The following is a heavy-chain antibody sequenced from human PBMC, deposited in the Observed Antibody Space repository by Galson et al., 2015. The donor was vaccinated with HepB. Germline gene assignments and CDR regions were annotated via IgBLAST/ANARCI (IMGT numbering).Heavy chain of an antibody. CDR1: GFTFGDYA. Sequence: SLRLSCAASGFTFGDYAMNWFRQAPGKGLEWVGFIRSRPYGGTTEYAASVKGRFTISRDDSKSIAYLQINSLKTEDTAVYYCTGDRKGGYGPFDYWGQGTLVTVSS. D-gene: IGHD5-12*01. CDR2: IRSRPYGGTT. CDR3: TGDRKGGYGPFDY. V-gene: IGHV3-49*03. J-gene: IGHJ4*02.